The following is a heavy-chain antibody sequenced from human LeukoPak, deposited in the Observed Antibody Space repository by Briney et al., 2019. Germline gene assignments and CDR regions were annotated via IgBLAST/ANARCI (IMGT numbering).Heavy chain of an antibody. D-gene: IGHD3-10*01. Sequence: GSLRHSRVASRFTFSSYIMNSVRPAPGKGLEWVSSISSSSSYIYYADSVKGRFPISRDNAKNSLYLQMNSLRAEDTAVYYCARDPISITVGDYWGQGTLVTVSS. CDR1: RFTFSSYI. CDR2: ISSSSSYI. J-gene: IGHJ4*02. CDR3: ARDPISITVGDY. V-gene: IGHV3-21*01.